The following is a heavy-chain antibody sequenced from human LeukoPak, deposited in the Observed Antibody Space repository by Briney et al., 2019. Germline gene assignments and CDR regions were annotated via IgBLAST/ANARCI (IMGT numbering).Heavy chain of an antibody. CDR2: ISAYNGNT. V-gene: IGHV1-18*01. D-gene: IGHD1-26*01. CDR3: ARDTGGSYLGSYYYYGMDV. J-gene: IGHJ6*02. Sequence: ASVKVSCKASGYTFTSYGISWVRQAPGQGVEWMGWISAYNGNTNYAQKLQGRVTMTTDTSTSTAYMELRSLRSGDTAVYYCARDTGGSYLGSYYYYGMDVWGQGTTVTVSS. CDR1: GYTFTSYG.